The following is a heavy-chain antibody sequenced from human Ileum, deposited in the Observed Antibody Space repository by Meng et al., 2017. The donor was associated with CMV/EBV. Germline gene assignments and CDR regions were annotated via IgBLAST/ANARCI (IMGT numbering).Heavy chain of an antibody. D-gene: IGHD6-13*01. CDR3: TPDLAGIAGIY. J-gene: IGHJ4*02. CDR2: VRSKNEGEAT. CDR1: GWAFSQEW. V-gene: IGHV3-15*01. Sequence: GAGWAFSQEWMSRIRETPGKGLGWVDRVRSKNEGEATKKAAPVKGKFTISRGDSKNMMYLQMNSLKSEGTALYYCTPDLAGIAGIYWGQGTLVTVSS.